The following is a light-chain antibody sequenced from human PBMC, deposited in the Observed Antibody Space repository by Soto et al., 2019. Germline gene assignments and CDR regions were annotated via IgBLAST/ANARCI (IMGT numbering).Light chain of an antibody. CDR3: QQRNYWPRT. CDR2: DAS. CDR1: QTIGTY. Sequence: EIVLTQSPVTLSLYPGERATLSCRASQTIGTYLAWYQQKPGQPPRLLIYDASNRATGIPARFTGSGSGTDFSLTISSLEPDDFAIYYCQQRNYWPRTFGQGTKVEIK. J-gene: IGKJ1*01. V-gene: IGKV3-11*01.